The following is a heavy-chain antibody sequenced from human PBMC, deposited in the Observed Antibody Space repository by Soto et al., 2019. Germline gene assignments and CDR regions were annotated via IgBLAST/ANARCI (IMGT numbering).Heavy chain of an antibody. Sequence: QITLKESGPPLVKPTQTLTLTCTFSGFSLSTSGVGVGWIRQPPGKALEWLALIYWDDDKRYRPSLKSRLTITKDTSKNQSVLIMTNMDPVDTATYYCAHRRIWRGTNYFDSWGQGTLVTVSS. CDR2: IYWDDDK. CDR1: GFSLSTSGVG. J-gene: IGHJ4*02. D-gene: IGHD3-16*01. V-gene: IGHV2-5*02. CDR3: AHRRIWRGTNYFDS.